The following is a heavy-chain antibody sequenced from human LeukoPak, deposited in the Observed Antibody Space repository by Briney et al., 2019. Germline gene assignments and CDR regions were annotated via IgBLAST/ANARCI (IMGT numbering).Heavy chain of an antibody. J-gene: IGHJ4*02. V-gene: IGHV1-2*06. D-gene: IGHD5-18*01. CDR3: ARGKYSYGSFDS. CDR2: INPNSGGT. Sequence: ASVKVSCKASGYTFTAYYMHWVRQAPGQGLEWMGRINPNSGGTNFAQKFQGRVTMTGDTSITTAYMELSRLRSDDTAVYYCARGKYSYGSFDSWGQGTLVTVSS. CDR1: GYTFTAYY.